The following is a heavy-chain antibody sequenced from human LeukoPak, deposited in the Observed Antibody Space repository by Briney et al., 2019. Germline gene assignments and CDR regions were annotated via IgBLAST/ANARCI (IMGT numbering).Heavy chain of an antibody. J-gene: IGHJ3*02. CDR3: AKATGGSGYGDAFDI. Sequence: GGSLRLSCAASGFTFNSYAMSWVRQAPGKGLEWVSAISGSGGSTYYADSVKGRFTISRDNSKNTLYLQMNSLRAEDTAVYYCAKATGGSGYGDAFDIWGQGTMVTVSS. V-gene: IGHV3-23*01. CDR1: GFTFNSYA. CDR2: ISGSGGST. D-gene: IGHD3-22*01.